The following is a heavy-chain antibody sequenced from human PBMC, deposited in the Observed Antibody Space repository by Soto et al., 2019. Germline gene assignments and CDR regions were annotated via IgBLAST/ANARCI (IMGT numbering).Heavy chain of an antibody. V-gene: IGHV3-30-3*01. J-gene: IGHJ4*02. CDR1: GFTFSSYA. Sequence: QVQLVESGGGVVQPGRSLRLSCAASGFTFSSYAMHWVRQAPGKGLEWVAVISYDGSNKYYADSVKGRFTISRDNSKNTLYLQMNSLRAEDTAVYYCARGDSGSYHYWGQGTLVTVSS. CDR3: ARGDSGSYHY. CDR2: ISYDGSNK. D-gene: IGHD1-26*01.